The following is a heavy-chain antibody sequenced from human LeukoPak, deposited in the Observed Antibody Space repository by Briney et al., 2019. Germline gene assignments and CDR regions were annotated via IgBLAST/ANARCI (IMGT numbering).Heavy chain of an antibody. D-gene: IGHD6-13*01. J-gene: IGHJ4*02. CDR1: GFTFSIYA. Sequence: GGSLRLSCAASGFTFSIYAMSWVRQAPGKGLEWVSAISGSGGGTYYADSVKGRFTISRDNSKNTLYLQMNSLRAEDTAVYYCANAQAYSTNWDFDYWGQGTLVTVSS. CDR2: ISGSGGGT. CDR3: ANAQAYSTNWDFDY. V-gene: IGHV3-23*01.